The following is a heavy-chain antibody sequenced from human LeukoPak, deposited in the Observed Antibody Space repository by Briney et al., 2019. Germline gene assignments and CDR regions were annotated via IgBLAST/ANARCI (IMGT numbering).Heavy chain of an antibody. V-gene: IGHV1-69*01. CDR1: GGTFSSYA. CDR3: ARENYGSGIYYYYYGMGV. Sequence: SVKVSCKASGGTFSSYAISWVRQAPGQGLEWMGGIIPIFGTANYAQKFQGRVTITADESTSTAYMELSSLRSEDTAVYYCARENYGSGIYYYYYGMGVWGQGTTVTVSS. J-gene: IGHJ6*02. CDR2: IIPIFGTA. D-gene: IGHD3-10*01.